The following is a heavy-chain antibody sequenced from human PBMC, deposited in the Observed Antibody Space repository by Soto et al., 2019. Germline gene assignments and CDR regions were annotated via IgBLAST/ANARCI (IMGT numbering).Heavy chain of an antibody. CDR2: IYSGGST. Sequence: EVQLVESGGGLIQPGGSLRLSCAASGFTFSSNDMNWVRQAPGKGLEWVSLIYSGGSTYYADSVKGRFTISRDNSKNTLYLQMNSLRPEDTALYYCVGGQYYFDYRGQGTLVIVSS. CDR3: VGGQYYFDY. J-gene: IGHJ4*02. D-gene: IGHD3-10*01. V-gene: IGHV3-53*01. CDR1: GFTFSSND.